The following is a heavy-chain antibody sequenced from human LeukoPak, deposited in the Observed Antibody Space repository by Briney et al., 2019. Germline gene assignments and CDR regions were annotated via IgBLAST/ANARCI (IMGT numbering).Heavy chain of an antibody. CDR1: GFTFSSYS. Sequence: GGSLRLSCAASGFTFSSYSMNWLRQAPGKGLDWVSSISSSSSYIYYADSLKGRFTISRDNDKNSLYLQMNSLRVEDTAVYYCARGGSAVVVTATTRVFDYRGQGTLVTVSS. CDR2: ISSSSSYI. J-gene: IGHJ4*02. CDR3: ARGGSAVVVTATTRVFDY. D-gene: IGHD2-21*02. V-gene: IGHV3-21*01.